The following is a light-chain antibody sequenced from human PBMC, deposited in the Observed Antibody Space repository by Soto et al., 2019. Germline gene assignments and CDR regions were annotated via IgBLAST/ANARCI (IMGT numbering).Light chain of an antibody. V-gene: IGKV3-15*01. CDR2: VAS. Sequence: EIVMTQSPVTLSVSPGERATLSCRASQSVSSDLAWYQQKPGQAPRLLIYVASTRATGIPARFSGSGSGTEFTLTISSLQSEDFAVYYCQQYHNWLMYTFGQGTKLEI. CDR3: QQYHNWLMYT. J-gene: IGKJ2*01. CDR1: QSVSSD.